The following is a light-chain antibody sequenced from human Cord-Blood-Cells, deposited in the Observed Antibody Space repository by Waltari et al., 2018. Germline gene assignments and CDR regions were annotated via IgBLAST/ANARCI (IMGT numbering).Light chain of an antibody. CDR3: QKYNSAPRT. CDR2: AAS. V-gene: IGKV1-27*01. CDR1: QGIRNY. J-gene: IGKJ1*01. Sequence: DIQMTQSLSSLSASVGDRVPITCRSSQGIRNYLALYQQKPGKVPKLLIYAASTLQSGVPSRFSCSGSGTDFTLTISSLQPEDVATYYCQKYNSAPRTFGQGTKVEIK.